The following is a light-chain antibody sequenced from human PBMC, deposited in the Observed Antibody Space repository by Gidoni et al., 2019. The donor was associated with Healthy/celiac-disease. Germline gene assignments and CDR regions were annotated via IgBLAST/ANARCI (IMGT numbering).Light chain of an antibody. Sequence: DIVLPQSASTLSFSPGERATLSCRASQRVSSSYVALYQQKPGQAPRLLIYGASSRATGIPDRFSGSGSGTDFTLTISRLEPEDFAVYYCQQYGSSPPWTFGQGTKVEIK. V-gene: IGKV3-20*01. CDR3: QQYGSSPPWT. J-gene: IGKJ1*01. CDR1: QRVSSSY. CDR2: GAS.